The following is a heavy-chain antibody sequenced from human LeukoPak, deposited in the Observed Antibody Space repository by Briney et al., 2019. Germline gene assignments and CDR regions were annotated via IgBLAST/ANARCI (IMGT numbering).Heavy chain of an antibody. CDR3: ARTSGSYLYFFDY. J-gene: IGHJ4*02. V-gene: IGHV4-4*02. CDR2: IYHTGST. Sequence: SETLSLTCAVSGASISSTNWWNWVRQPPGKGLEWIGEIYHTGSTNYDPSLKGRVTILLDKSRNQFSLILSSVTAADTAVYYCARTSGSYLYFFDYWGQGALVTVSS. CDR1: GASISSTNW. D-gene: IGHD1-26*01.